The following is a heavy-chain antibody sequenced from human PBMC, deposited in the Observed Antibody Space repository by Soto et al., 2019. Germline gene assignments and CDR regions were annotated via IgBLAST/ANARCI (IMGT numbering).Heavy chain of an antibody. CDR1: GGSISSSNW. CDR2: ISHSGST. J-gene: IGHJ2*01. D-gene: IGHD3-22*01. Sequence: QVQLQESGPGLVKPSGTLSLTCAVSGGSISSSNWWRWVREPPGKGLERIGEISHSGSTNYNPSRKCRVTISVDKAKNQFSLRLSSVSAADTAVYYGARRGYYDSSGYCPQCGYFDLWGRGTLVAV. CDR3: ARRGYYDSSGYCPQCGYFDL. V-gene: IGHV4-4*02.